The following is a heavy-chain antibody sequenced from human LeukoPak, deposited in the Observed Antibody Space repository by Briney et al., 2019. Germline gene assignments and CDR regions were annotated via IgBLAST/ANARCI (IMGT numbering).Heavy chain of an antibody. CDR2: FDPEDGET. CDR1: GYTLTELS. CDR3: ATALRWYPGGAFDI. J-gene: IGHJ3*02. D-gene: IGHD4-23*01. Sequence: ASVKVSCKVSGYTLTELSMHWVRQTPGKGLEWMGGFDPEDGETIYAQKFQGRVTMTEDTSTDTAYMELSSLRSEDTAVYYCATALRWYPGGAFDIWGQGTMVTVSS. V-gene: IGHV1-24*01.